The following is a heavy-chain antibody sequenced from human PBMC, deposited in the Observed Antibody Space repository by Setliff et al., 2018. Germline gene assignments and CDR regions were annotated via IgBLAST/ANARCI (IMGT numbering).Heavy chain of an antibody. D-gene: IGHD1-1*01. J-gene: IGHJ4*02. V-gene: IGHV4-59*02. CDR3: ARDGAGHTESWKGHFGY. CDR2: ISYSGST. CDR1: GVSVSGYF. Sequence: TLSLTCSVSGVSVSGYFWSWIRQPPGKPLEWIGYISYSGSTNYNPSLKTRVSISEDTSKNQISLRLLSVSAADTAVYFCARDGAGHTESWKGHFGYWGQGTEVTVSS.